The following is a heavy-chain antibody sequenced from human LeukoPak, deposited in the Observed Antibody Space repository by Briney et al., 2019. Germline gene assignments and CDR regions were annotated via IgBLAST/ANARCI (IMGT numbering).Heavy chain of an antibody. CDR3: ASGEYCSSTSCSPRIDAFDI. D-gene: IGHD2-2*01. CDR1: GYTFTSYY. Sequence: ASVKVSCKASGYTFTSYYMYWVRQAPGQGLEWMGIINPSGGSTSYAQKFQGRVTMTRDTSTSTVYMELSSLRSEDTAVYYCASGEYCSSTSCSPRIDAFDIWGQGTMVTVSS. V-gene: IGHV1-46*01. CDR2: INPSGGST. J-gene: IGHJ3*02.